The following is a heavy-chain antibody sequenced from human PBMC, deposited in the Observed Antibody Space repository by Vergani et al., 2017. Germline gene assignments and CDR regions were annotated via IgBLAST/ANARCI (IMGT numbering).Heavy chain of an antibody. CDR3: ARDRGCATISCYFSGAFDY. V-gene: IGHV3-23*01. J-gene: IGHJ4*02. Sequence: EVRLLESGGGLVQPGGSLRLSCAASGFTFNIYAMSWVRQAPGKGLEWVSTITYNGGRTYYADSVTGRFTISRDNSKNTLILQMNGLRAEDTAVYYCARDRGCATISCYFSGAFDYWGLGTLVTVSS. D-gene: IGHD2-2*01. CDR1: GFTFNIYA. CDR2: ITYNGGRT.